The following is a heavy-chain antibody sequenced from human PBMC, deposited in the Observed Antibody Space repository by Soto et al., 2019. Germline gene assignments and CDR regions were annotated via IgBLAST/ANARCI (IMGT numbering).Heavy chain of an antibody. CDR3: ARGKLSDYVWGSYRYHFDY. CDR1: GGSFSGYY. V-gene: IGHV4-34*01. D-gene: IGHD3-16*02. CDR2: INHSGST. J-gene: IGHJ4*02. Sequence: LSLTCAVYGGSFSGYYWSWIRQPPGKGLEWIGEINHSGSTNYNPSLKSRVTISVDTSKNQFSLKLSSVTAADTAVYYCARGKLSDYVWGSYRYHFDYWGQGTVVTAPQ.